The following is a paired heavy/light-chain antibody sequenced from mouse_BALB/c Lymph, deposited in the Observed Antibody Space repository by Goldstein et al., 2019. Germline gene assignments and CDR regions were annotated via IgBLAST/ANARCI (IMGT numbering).Heavy chain of an antibody. CDR3: ARSLYDGPWFAY. CDR2: ISSGGGNT. D-gene: IGHD2-3*01. V-gene: IGHV5-9*03. CDR1: GFTFSSYT. J-gene: IGHJ3*01. Sequence: EVMLVESGGGLVKPGGSLKLSCAASGFTFSSYTMSWVRQTPEKRLEWVATISSGGGNTYYPDSVKGRFTISRDNAKNNLYLQMSSLRSEDTALYYCARSLYDGPWFAYWGQGTLVTVSA.
Light chain of an antibody. CDR3: QQSNEDPYT. CDR1: ESVDSYGNSF. Sequence: DIVLTQSPASLAVSLGQRATISCRASESVDSYGNSFMHWYQQKPGQPPKLLIYRASNLESGIPARFSGSGSRTDFTLTINPVEADDVATYYCQQSNEDPYTFGGGTKLEIK. V-gene: IGKV3-5*01. J-gene: IGKJ2*01. CDR2: RAS.